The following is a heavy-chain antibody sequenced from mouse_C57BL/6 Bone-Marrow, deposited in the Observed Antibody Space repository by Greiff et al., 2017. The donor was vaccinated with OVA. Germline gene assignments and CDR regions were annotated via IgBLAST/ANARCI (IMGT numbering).Heavy chain of an antibody. CDR1: GYTFTSYW. V-gene: IGHV1-52*01. J-gene: IGHJ2*01. Sequence: VKLQQPGAELVRPGSSVKLSCKASGYTFTSYWMHWVKQRPIQGLEWIGNIDPSDSETHYNQKFKDKATLTVDKSSSTAYMQLSSLTSEDSAVYYCARETAYYFDYWGQGTTLTVSS. CDR3: ARETAYYFDY. CDR2: IDPSDSET. D-gene: IGHD4-1*01.